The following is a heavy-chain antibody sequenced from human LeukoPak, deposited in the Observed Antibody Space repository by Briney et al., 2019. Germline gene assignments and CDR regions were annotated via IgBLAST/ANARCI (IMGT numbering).Heavy chain of an antibody. CDR3: TTVERWLLSSSPF. CDR1: GFTFSNAW. V-gene: IGHV3-15*01. J-gene: IGHJ4*02. CDR2: IKTKTDGGTT. Sequence: GGSLRLSCAASGFTFSNAWMSWVRQAPGKGLEWVGRIKTKTDGGTTDYAAPVKGRFTISRDDSKNTLYLQMKSLITEDTAVYYCTTVERWLLSSSPFWGQGTLVTVSS. D-gene: IGHD5-24*01.